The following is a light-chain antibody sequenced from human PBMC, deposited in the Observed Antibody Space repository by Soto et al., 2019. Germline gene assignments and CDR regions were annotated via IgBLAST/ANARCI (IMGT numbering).Light chain of an antibody. CDR2: GAS. J-gene: IGKJ4*01. CDR1: QSVRSSY. Sequence: ETVLTQSPATLSLSPGERATLSCRASQSVRSSYFAWYQQKPGQAPRLLIFGASTRAPGIPDRFSGSGSGTDFTLTISKLEPEDFALFYCQQYGNSPLTFGGGTKVDI. V-gene: IGKV3-20*01. CDR3: QQYGNSPLT.